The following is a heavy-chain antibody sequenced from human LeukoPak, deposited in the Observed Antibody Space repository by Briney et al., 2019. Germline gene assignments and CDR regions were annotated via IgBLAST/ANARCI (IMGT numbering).Heavy chain of an antibody. CDR2: ISVSGTTM. J-gene: IGHJ4*02. CDR1: GFTFSSYS. CDR3: ARYDGGSGPFDY. Sequence: PGGSLRLSCAASGFTFSSYSMNWVRQAPGKGLEWVSYISVSGTTMYYADSVKGRFTLSRDNAKNSLHLQMNSLRAEDTAVYYCARYDGGSGPFDYWGQGTLVTVSS. V-gene: IGHV3-48*04. D-gene: IGHD3-10*01.